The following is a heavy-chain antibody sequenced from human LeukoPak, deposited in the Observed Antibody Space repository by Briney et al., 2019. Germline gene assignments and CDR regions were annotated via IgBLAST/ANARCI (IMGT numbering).Heavy chain of an antibody. CDR2: ISWNSGSI. V-gene: IGHV3-9*01. CDR1: GFTFNGHW. CDR3: AKTPGHGTSYYFDY. Sequence: SLRLSCEASGFTFNGHWMHWVRQAPGKGLVWVSGISWNSGSIGYADSVKGRFTISRDNAKNSLYLQMNSLRAEDTAVYYCAKTPGHGTSYYFDYWGQGTLVTVSS. D-gene: IGHD1-1*01. J-gene: IGHJ4*02.